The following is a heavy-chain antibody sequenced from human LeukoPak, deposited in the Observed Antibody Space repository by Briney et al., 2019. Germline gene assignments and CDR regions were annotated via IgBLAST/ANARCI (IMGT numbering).Heavy chain of an antibody. J-gene: IGHJ1*01. CDR3: TAIYSSGWFEYFQH. CDR2: IKSKTDGGTT. Sequence: GGSLRLSCAASGFTFRNAWMSWVRQAPGKGLEWVGRIKSKTDGGTTDYAAPVKGRFTISRDDSKNTLYLQMNSLKTEDTAVYYCTAIYSSGWFEYFQHWGQGTLVTVSS. V-gene: IGHV3-15*01. CDR1: GFTFRNAW. D-gene: IGHD6-19*01.